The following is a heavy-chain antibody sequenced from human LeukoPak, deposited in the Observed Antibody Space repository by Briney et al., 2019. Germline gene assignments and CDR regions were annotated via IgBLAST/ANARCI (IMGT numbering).Heavy chain of an antibody. CDR1: GGSFSGYY. D-gene: IGHD5-18*01. V-gene: IGHV4-34*01. J-gene: IGHJ5*02. Sequence: PSETLSLTCAVYGGSFSGYYWSWIRQPPGKGLEWIGEINHSGSTNYNPSLKSRVTISVDTSKNQFSLKLSSVTAADTAVYYCARGGVDTAMGAKNWFDHWGQGTLVTVSS. CDR3: ARGGVDTAMGAKNWFDH. CDR2: INHSGST.